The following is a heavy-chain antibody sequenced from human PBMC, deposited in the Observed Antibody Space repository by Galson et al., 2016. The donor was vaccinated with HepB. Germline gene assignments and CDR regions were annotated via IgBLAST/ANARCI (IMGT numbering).Heavy chain of an antibody. J-gene: IGHJ4*02. Sequence: LRLSCATSGFSFGGYVMTWVRQAPGKGPEWVSSIGTGDGSTNYVESAKGRFTISKDNSKNTVYLQMNSLRAEDTAVYYCTARYGSGTYYGDWGQGTLVTVSS. CDR2: IGTGDGST. CDR1: GFSFGGYV. V-gene: IGHV3-23*01. D-gene: IGHD3-10*01. CDR3: TARYGSGTYYGD.